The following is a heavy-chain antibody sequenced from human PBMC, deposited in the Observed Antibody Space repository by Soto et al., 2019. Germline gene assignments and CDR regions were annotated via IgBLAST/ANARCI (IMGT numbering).Heavy chain of an antibody. V-gene: IGHV4-59*01. CDR3: ASYSTGDNWFDP. D-gene: IGHD6-19*01. CDR1: SGSISSDY. Sequence: SETLSLTCTVSSGSISSDYWSWIRQPPGKGLEWIGYVYYSGSTNYNPSFKSRVTISIDTPKNQFSLKLTSVTAADTAVYYCASYSTGDNWFDPWGHGTLVTVSS. J-gene: IGHJ5*02. CDR2: VYYSGST.